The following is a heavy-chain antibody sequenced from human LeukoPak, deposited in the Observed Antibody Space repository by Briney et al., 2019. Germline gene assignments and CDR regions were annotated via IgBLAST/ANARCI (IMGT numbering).Heavy chain of an antibody. J-gene: IGHJ3*02. Sequence: GGSLRLSCAASGFTFSSYGMSWVRQAPGKGLEWVSYISSSSTTIYYADFVKGRFTISRDNAKNSLYLQMNSLRAEDTAVYYCTPQWSSLGHDAFDIWGQGTMVTVSS. CDR3: TPQWSSLGHDAFDI. CDR1: GFTFSSYG. D-gene: IGHD2-15*01. V-gene: IGHV3-48*01. CDR2: ISSSSTTI.